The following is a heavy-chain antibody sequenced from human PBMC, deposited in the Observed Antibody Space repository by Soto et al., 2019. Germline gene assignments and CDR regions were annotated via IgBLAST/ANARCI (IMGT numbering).Heavy chain of an antibody. CDR1: GDSINSDKYY. J-gene: IGHJ4*02. CDR3: ARQGYDYIFRY. CDR2: IYYRGNT. Sequence: SETLSLTCSVSGDSINSDKYYWGWIRQPPGKGLEWIGNIYYRGNTYYNPSLQTRVTISVDTSKNQFSLKLSSVTAADTAVYYCARQGYDYIFRYWGQGTLVTVSS. V-gene: IGHV4-39*01. D-gene: IGHD3-16*01.